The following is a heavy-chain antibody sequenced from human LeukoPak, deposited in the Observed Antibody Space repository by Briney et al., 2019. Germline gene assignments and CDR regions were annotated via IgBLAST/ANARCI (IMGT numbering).Heavy chain of an antibody. CDR1: GGSFSGYY. Sequence: PSETLSLTCAVYGGSFSGYYWSWIRQPPGKGLEWIGEINHSGSTNYNPSLKSRVTISVDTSKNQFSLKLSSVTAADSAVYYCARGEYSSGWYRRYYGMDVWGQGTTVTVSS. CDR2: INHSGST. J-gene: IGHJ6*02. CDR3: ARGEYSSGWYRRYYGMDV. D-gene: IGHD6-19*01. V-gene: IGHV4-34*01.